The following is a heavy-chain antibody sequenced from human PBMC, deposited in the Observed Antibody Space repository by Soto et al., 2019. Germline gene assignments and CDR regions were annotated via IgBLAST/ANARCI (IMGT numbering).Heavy chain of an antibody. CDR1: GYTFTSYA. V-gene: IGHV1-3*01. CDR2: INAGNGNT. CDR3: ATSPDTVDYYYYGMDV. D-gene: IGHD6-19*01. Sequence: GASVKVSCKASGYTFTSYAMHWVRQAPGQRLEWMGWINAGNGNTKYSQKFQGRVTITRDTSASTAYMELSSLRSEDTAVYYCATSPDTVDYYYYGMDVWGQVTTVTVSS. J-gene: IGHJ6*02.